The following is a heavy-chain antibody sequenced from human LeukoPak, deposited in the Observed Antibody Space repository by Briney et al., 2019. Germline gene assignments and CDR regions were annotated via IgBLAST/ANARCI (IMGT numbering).Heavy chain of an antibody. CDR1: GFTFNTYA. Sequence: PGGSLRLSCAASGFTFNTYAMSWVRQAPGKGLELVSAISGGGSSTYYADSVKGRFTISRDNSKNTLHLQTNSLRAEDTAVYYCAKGSYYDTSGYSDYWGQGTLVTVSS. V-gene: IGHV3-23*01. D-gene: IGHD3-22*01. CDR2: ISGGGSST. CDR3: AKGSYYDTSGYSDY. J-gene: IGHJ4*02.